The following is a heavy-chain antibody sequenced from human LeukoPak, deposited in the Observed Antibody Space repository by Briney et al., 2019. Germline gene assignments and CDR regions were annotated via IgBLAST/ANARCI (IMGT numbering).Heavy chain of an antibody. D-gene: IGHD6-13*01. Sequence: GGSLRLSCAASGFTFSSYSMNWVRQAPGKGLEWVSYISSSSSTICYADSVKGRFTISRDNAKNSLYLQMNSLRAEDAAVYYCARDNTRGSSWSGDYFDYWGQGTLVTVSS. CDR3: ARDNTRGSSWSGDYFDY. V-gene: IGHV3-48*01. J-gene: IGHJ4*02. CDR1: GFTFSSYS. CDR2: ISSSSSTI.